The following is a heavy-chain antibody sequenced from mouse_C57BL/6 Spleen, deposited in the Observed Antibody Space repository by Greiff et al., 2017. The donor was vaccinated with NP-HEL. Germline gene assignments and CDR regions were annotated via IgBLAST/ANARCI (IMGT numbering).Heavy chain of an antibody. D-gene: IGHD1-1*01. J-gene: IGHJ4*01. Sequence: QVQLKESGPELVKPGASVKLSCKASGYTFTSYDINWVKQRPGQGLEWIGWIYPRDGSTKYNEKFKGNATLTVDTSSSTAYMELHSLTSEDSAVYFCAREDYYGSSYVYAMDYWGQGTSVTVSS. V-gene: IGHV1-85*01. CDR2: IYPRDGST. CDR1: GYTFTSYD. CDR3: AREDYYGSSYVYAMDY.